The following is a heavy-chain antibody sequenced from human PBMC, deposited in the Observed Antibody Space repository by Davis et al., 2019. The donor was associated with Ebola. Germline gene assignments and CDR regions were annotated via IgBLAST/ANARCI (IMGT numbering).Heavy chain of an antibody. CDR2: IYPGDSDT. J-gene: IGHJ6*02. Sequence: PGGSLRLSCKGSGYSFTSYWIGWVRQMPGKGLEWMGIIYPGDSDTRYSPSFQGQVTISADKSISTAYLQWSSLKASDTAMYYCARGDYGDYHYYYGMDVWGQGTTVTVSS. CDR1: GYSFTSYW. V-gene: IGHV5-51*01. CDR3: ARGDYGDYHYYYGMDV. D-gene: IGHD4-17*01.